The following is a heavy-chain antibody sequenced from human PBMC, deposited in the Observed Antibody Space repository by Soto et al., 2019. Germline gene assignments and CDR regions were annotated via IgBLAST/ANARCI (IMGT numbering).Heavy chain of an antibody. CDR3: ARERRRYSSGQGGYFDY. CDR2: IIPIFGTA. J-gene: IGHJ4*02. D-gene: IGHD6-25*01. V-gene: IGHV1-69*06. CDR1: GGTFSSYA. Sequence: QVQLVQSGAEVKKPGSSVKVSCKASGGTFSSYAISWVRQAPGQGLEWMGGIIPIFGTANYAQKFQGRVTITADKSTSTAYMELSSLRSEDTAVYYCARERRRYSSGQGGYFDYWGQGTLVTVSS.